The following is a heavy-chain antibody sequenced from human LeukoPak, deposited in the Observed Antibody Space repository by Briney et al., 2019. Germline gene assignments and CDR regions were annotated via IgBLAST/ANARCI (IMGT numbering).Heavy chain of an antibody. D-gene: IGHD2-2*01. CDR3: ARAFDTSWDYYYMDV. CDR1: GFTFSTYA. CDR2: INSGSRYI. Sequence: GGSQRLSCAASGFTFSTYAMNWVRKAPGKGLEWVSSINSGSRYIYYADSVKGRFTISRDNAKSSMYLQMNSLRAEDTAVYYCARAFDTSWDYYYMDVWGKGTTVIVSS. V-gene: IGHV3-21*01. J-gene: IGHJ6*03.